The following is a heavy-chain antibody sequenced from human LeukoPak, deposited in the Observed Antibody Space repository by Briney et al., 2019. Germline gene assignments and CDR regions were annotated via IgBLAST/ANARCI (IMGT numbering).Heavy chain of an antibody. CDR1: GYSISSGYY. Sequence: PSETLSLTCAVSGYSISSGYYWGWIRQPPGKGLEWIGSIYHSGSTCYNPSLKSRVTISVDTSKNQFSLKLSSVTAADTAVYYCARVLSSGTDWFDPWGQGTLVTVSS. D-gene: IGHD6-13*01. CDR3: ARVLSSGTDWFDP. V-gene: IGHV4-38-2*01. J-gene: IGHJ5*02. CDR2: IYHSGST.